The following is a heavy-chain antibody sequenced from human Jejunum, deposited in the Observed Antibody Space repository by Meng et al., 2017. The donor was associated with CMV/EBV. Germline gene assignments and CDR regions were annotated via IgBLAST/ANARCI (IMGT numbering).Heavy chain of an antibody. CDR3: ARDALTVSPYYYGMGV. V-gene: IGHV3-30*02. J-gene: IGHJ6*02. Sequence: TFSQYWMHWVRQAPGKGLEWVANIRHDGRSTAYADSVQSRFTISRDNSKSTLYLQMNSLRPDDTAVYYCARDALTVSPYYYGMGVWGQGTTVTVSS. D-gene: IGHD4-11*01. CDR2: IRHDGRST. CDR1: TFSQYW.